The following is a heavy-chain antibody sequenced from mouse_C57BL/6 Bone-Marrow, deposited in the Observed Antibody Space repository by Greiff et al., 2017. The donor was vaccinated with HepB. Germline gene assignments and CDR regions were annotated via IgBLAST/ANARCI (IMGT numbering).Heavy chain of an antibody. CDR3: ARYYYGSSHFDV. CDR1: GFTFTDYY. V-gene: IGHV7-3*01. CDR2: IRNKANGYTT. J-gene: IGHJ1*03. D-gene: IGHD1-1*01. Sequence: LLESGGGLVQPGGSLSLSCAASGFTFTDYYMSWVRQPPGKALEWLGFIRNKANGYTTEYSASVKGRFTISRDNSQSILYLQMNALRAEDSATYYCARYYYGSSHFDVWGTGTTVTVSS.